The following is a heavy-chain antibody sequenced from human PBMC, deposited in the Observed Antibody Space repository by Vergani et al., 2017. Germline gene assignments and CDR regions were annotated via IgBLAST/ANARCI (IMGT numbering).Heavy chain of an antibody. Sequence: QVQLQQWGAGLLKPSETLSLTCAVYGGSFSGYYWRWIRQPPGKGLEWIGEIHHSGSTNYNPSLKSRVTISVDTSKNQFSLKLSSVTAADTAVYYCARVRLYNWKPSNWFDPWGQGTLVTVSS. CDR1: GGSFSGYY. V-gene: IGHV4-34*01. CDR2: IHHSGST. CDR3: ARVRLYNWKPSNWFDP. D-gene: IGHD1-1*01. J-gene: IGHJ5*02.